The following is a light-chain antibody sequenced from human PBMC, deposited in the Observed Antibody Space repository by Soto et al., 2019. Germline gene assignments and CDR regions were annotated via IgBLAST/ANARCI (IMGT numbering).Light chain of an antibody. V-gene: IGKV1-5*03. CDR1: QTISSW. CDR2: KAS. CDR3: ERCGSSSGT. J-gene: IGKJ1*01. Sequence: ATQTISSWLAWYQQKPGKAPKLLIYKASTLKSGVSSRFSGSGSGRAVVFAFRLLQSADLETYYCERCGSSSGTFGQGTKVDIK.